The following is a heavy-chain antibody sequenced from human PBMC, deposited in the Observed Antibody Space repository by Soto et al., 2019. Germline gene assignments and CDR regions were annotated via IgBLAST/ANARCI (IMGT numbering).Heavy chain of an antibody. CDR2: IIPIFDTA. CDR1: GGTFSSYA. D-gene: IGHD2-15*01. V-gene: IGHV1-69*12. CDR3: ARHDCISSSCYYYYYYGKYV. J-gene: IGHJ6*02. Sequence: QVQLVQAGAEVKKPGSSVKVSCKASGGTFSSYAISWVRQAPGQGLEWMGGIIPIFDTANYAQKFQGRVRITADESTSTADMELSSLRAEDTAVYYCARHDCISSSCYYYYYYGKYVWGQGTTVTVSS.